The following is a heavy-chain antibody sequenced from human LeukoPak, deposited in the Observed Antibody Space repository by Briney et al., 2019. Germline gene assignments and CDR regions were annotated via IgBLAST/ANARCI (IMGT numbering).Heavy chain of an antibody. V-gene: IGHV1-8*01. CDR3: ARCHSLWFGELLGY. CDR1: GYTFTSYD. Sequence: ASVKVSCKAAGYTFTSYDINWVRQATGQGLEWMGWMNPNSGNTGYAQKFQGRVTMTRNTSISTAYMELSSLRSEETAVYYCARCHSLWFGELLGYWGQGTLVTVSS. J-gene: IGHJ4*02. CDR2: MNPNSGNT. D-gene: IGHD3-10*01.